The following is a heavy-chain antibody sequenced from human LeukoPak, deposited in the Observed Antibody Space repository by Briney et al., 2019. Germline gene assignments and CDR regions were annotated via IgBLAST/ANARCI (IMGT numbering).Heavy chain of an antibody. Sequence: LETLSLTCAVYGGSFSGYYWSWIRQPPGKGLEWIGEINHSGSTNYNPSLKSRVTISVDTSKNQFSLKLSSVTAADTAVYYCARGRYYYGSRVPFDYWGQGTLVTVSS. V-gene: IGHV4-34*01. J-gene: IGHJ4*02. CDR1: GGSFSGYY. D-gene: IGHD3-10*01. CDR2: INHSGST. CDR3: ARGRYYYGSRVPFDY.